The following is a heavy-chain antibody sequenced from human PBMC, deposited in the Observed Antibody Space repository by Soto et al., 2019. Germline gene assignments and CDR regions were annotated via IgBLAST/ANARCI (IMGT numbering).Heavy chain of an antibody. CDR3: ARAPYPPNTYYYDSSGYYVRGHYGCFDY. D-gene: IGHD3-22*01. Sequence: KPSETLSLTCTVSGGSISSGGYYWSWIRQHPGKGLEWIGYIYYSGSTYYNPSLKSRVTISVDTSKNQFSLKLSSVTAADTAVYYCARAPYPPNTYYYDSSGYYVRGHYGCFDYWGQGTLVTVSS. J-gene: IGHJ4*02. CDR1: GGSISSGGYY. CDR2: IYYSGST. V-gene: IGHV4-31*03.